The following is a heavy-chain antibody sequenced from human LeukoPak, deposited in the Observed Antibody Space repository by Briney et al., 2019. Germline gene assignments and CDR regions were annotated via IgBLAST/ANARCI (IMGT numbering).Heavy chain of an antibody. CDR3: ARTKLGIGGGYFDY. V-gene: IGHV1-69*05. J-gene: IGHJ4*02. D-gene: IGHD7-27*01. CDR1: GGTFSSYA. CDR2: IIPIFGTA. Sequence: ASVKVSCKASGGTFSSYAINWVRQAPGQGLEWMGRIIPIFGTANYAQKFQGRVTITTDESTSTAYMELSSLRSEDTAVYYCARTKLGIGGGYFDYWGQGTLVTVSS.